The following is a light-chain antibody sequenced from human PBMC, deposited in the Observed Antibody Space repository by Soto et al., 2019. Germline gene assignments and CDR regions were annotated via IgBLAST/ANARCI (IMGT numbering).Light chain of an antibody. J-gene: IGLJ2*01. CDR2: EVT. CDR1: SNDVGGYHY. CDR3: SSYVGCKNPHVV. V-gene: IGLV2-8*01. Sequence: QSVLTQPPAASGSPGQSVTISCTGTSNDVGGYHYVSWYQQYPGKVPKLIISEVTKRPSGVPDRFSGSKSGNTASLTVSGLQAEDEAEYYCSSYVGCKNPHVVFGGGTKLTVL.